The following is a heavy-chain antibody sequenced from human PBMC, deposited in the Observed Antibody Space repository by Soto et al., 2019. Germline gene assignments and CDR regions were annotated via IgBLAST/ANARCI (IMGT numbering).Heavy chain of an antibody. CDR3: VKEPDV. CDR2: VSPSGDST. V-gene: IGHV3-23*01. Sequence: PGGSLRLSCYASGFIFSTYSMTWVRQVPGKGLEWVAAVSPSGDSTYYADSLKGRLTISRDNSKNTVFLQMNSLSADDTGLYYCVKEPDVWGQGISVTVSS. CDR1: GFIFSTYS. J-gene: IGHJ6*02.